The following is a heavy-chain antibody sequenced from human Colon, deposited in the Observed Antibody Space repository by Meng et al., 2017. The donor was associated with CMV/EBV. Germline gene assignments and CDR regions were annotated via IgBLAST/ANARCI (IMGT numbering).Heavy chain of an antibody. CDR3: GRNRVDL. J-gene: IGHJ5*02. V-gene: IGHV3-7*01. D-gene: IGHD1-14*01. CDR2: IKYDGSEK. CDR1: GFTFSSYW. Sequence: GESLKISCAASGFTFSSYWMRWVRQAPGKGLEWVANIKYDGSEKFYVDSVKGRFTISRDNAKNSLFLQMNSLRVDDTAVYYCGRNRVDLWGQGTLVTVSS.